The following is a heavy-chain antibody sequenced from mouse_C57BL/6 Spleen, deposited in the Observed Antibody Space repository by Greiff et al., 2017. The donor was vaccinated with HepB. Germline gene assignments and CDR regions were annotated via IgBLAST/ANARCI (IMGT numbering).Heavy chain of an antibody. V-gene: IGHV1-63*01. J-gene: IGHJ1*03. CDR1: GYTFTNYW. CDR3: ARLKDYYGSSPGYFDV. D-gene: IGHD1-1*01. Sequence: QVQLQQSGAELVRPGTSVKMSCKASGYTFTNYWIGWAKQRPGHGLEWIGDIYPGGGYTNYNEKFKGKATLTADKSSSTAYMQFSSLTSEDSAIYYCARLKDYYGSSPGYFDVCGTGTTVTVSS. CDR2: IYPGGGYT.